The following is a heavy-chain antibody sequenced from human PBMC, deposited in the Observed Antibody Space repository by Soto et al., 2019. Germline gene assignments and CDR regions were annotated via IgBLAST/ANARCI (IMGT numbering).Heavy chain of an antibody. J-gene: IGHJ4*02. CDR2: INPGGST. D-gene: IGHD2-21*02. CDR1: DGSFSGYF. CDR3: ARQRTSVVTQAYFDV. Sequence: SETLSLTCAVSDGSFSGYFWNWIRQPPGKGLEWIGEINPGGSTTYNPSLKSRVTISADTSKNQFSLKLKSVTAADTALYFCARQRTSVVTQAYFDVWGPGSLVTVSS. V-gene: IGHV4-34*01.